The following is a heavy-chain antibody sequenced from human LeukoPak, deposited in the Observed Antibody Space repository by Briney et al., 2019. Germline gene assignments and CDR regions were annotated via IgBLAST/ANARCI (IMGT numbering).Heavy chain of an antibody. J-gene: IGHJ4*02. V-gene: IGHV4-39*01. CDR2: IYYSGST. D-gene: IGHD1-26*01. CDR3: ARNASDSGTSYFDY. Sequence: PSETLSLTCTVSGGSISSSSYYWGWIRQPPGKELEWIVSIYYSGSTSCNPSLKSRVTISVDTSKNQFFLKLGSVTAAGTAVYYCARNASDSGTSYFDYWGQGTLVTVSS. CDR1: GGSISSSSYY.